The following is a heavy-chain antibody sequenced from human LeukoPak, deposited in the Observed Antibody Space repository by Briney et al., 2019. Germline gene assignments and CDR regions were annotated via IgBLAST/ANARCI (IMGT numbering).Heavy chain of an antibody. J-gene: IGHJ5*02. D-gene: IGHD1-7*01. CDR2: INPNNGDT. CDR3: ARCRQSDITGTYWFDP. CDR1: GYIFSAYY. V-gene: IGHV1-2*02. Sequence: GASVKVSCKASGYIFSAYYMHWVRQAPGQGLEWMGWINPNNGDTNYAQKFQGRVTMTRDTSISTAYMELTRLTSDDTAVYYCARCRQSDITGTYWFDPWGQGTLVTVSS.